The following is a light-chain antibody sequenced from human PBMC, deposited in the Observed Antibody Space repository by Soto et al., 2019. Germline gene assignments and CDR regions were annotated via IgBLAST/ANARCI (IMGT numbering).Light chain of an antibody. Sequence: DIVMTQSPDSLAVSLGERATINCKSSQSVLYTLNNKNYLAWYQQKPGQPPKLLFHWASTREFGVPDRFSGRGFGTDFTLTISSLQAEDVAIYYCQQYYTPRTFGQGTKVEIK. CDR1: QSVLYTLNNKNY. CDR2: WAS. CDR3: QQYYTPRT. V-gene: IGKV4-1*01. J-gene: IGKJ1*01.